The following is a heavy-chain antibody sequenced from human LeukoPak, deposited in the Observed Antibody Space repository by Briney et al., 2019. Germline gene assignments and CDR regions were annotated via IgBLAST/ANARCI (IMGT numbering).Heavy chain of an antibody. J-gene: IGHJ5*02. D-gene: IGHD3-22*01. V-gene: IGHV1-2*02. CDR2: INPNSGGT. CDR3: ARDGGITMIVVPNGWFDP. Sequence: GASVKVSCKASGYTFTGYYVHWVRQAPGQGLEWMGWINPNSGGTNYAQKFQGRVTMTRDTSISTAYMELSRLRSDDTAVYYCARDGGITMIVVPNGWFDPWGQGTLVTVSS. CDR1: GYTFTGYY.